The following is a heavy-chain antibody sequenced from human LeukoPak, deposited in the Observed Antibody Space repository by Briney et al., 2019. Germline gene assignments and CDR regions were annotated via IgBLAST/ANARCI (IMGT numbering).Heavy chain of an antibody. J-gene: IGHJ4*02. CDR1: EFTFSDYF. Sequence: GGSLRLSCAASEFTFSDYFMSSIRQAPGKGLECISYISGSGNTINYADSVKGRFTIPRDNTKNTLYLELNSLRAEDTAVYYCAKAGFRVAFGAVIVQQRHYFDYWGQGTLVTVSS. D-gene: IGHD3-16*02. CDR3: AKAGFRVAFGAVIVQQRHYFDY. V-gene: IGHV3-11*01. CDR2: ISGSGNTI.